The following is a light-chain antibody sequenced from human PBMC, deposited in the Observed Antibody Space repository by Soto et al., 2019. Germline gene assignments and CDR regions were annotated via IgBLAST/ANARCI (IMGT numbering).Light chain of an antibody. Sequence: QSVLTQPPSASGTPGQRGTISCSGSSSNIGSNTVNWYQQLPGTAPKLLIYSNNQRPSGVPDRFSGSKSGTSASLAISGLQSEDEADYYCAAWDDSLNGPEFGGGTQLTV. CDR1: SSNIGSNT. CDR3: AAWDDSLNGPE. CDR2: SNN. V-gene: IGLV1-44*01. J-gene: IGLJ3*02.